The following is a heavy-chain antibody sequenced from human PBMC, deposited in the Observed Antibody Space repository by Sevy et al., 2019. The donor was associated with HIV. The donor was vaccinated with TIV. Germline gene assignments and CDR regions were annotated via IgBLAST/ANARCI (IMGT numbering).Heavy chain of an antibody. V-gene: IGHV1-46*01. CDR2: IDPSGGNT. CDR1: GDTLTNNY. J-gene: IGHJ4*02. Sequence: ASVKVSCKAPGDTLTNNYMHWVRQAPGQGLEWMGIIDPSGGNTSCAQKFQGRVTMTRDTSTSTLYMDLSSLRSEDTAVYYCVRADPAQHFDSWGQGTLVTVSS. CDR3: VRADPAQHFDS.